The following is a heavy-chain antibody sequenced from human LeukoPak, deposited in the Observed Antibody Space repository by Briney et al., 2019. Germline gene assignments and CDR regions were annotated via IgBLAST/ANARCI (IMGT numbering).Heavy chain of an antibody. Sequence: ASVKVSCKASGYTFTSYYMHWVRQAPGQGLEWMGIINPTGGSTSYAQKFQGRVTMTGDTSTSTVYMELSSLRSEDTAVYYCARDGLGYCSGSSCYSGDYFDYWGQGTLVTVSS. D-gene: IGHD2-15*01. J-gene: IGHJ4*02. CDR1: GYTFTSYY. CDR2: INPTGGST. CDR3: ARDGLGYCSGSSCYSGDYFDY. V-gene: IGHV1-46*01.